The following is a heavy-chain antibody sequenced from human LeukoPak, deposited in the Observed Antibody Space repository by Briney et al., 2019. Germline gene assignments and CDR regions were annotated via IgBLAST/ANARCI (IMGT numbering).Heavy chain of an antibody. D-gene: IGHD4-11*01. CDR3: ARESVTTRVFDY. J-gene: IGHJ4*02. CDR1: GGTFSSYA. CDR2: IIPIFGTA. Sequence: AASVKVSCKASGGTFSSYAISWVRQAPGQGLEWMGGIIPIFGTANYAQKFQSRVTITTDESTSTAYMELSSLRSEDTAVYYCARESVTTRVFDYWGQGTLVTVSS. V-gene: IGHV1-69*05.